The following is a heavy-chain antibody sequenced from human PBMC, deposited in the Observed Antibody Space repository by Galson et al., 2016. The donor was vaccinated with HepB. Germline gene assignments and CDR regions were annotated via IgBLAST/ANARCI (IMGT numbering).Heavy chain of an antibody. Sequence: QRLEWMGWINVGNGYTRYSQNLQGRVTITRDTSATTAYMELSSLRSEDTAVYYCARVFVYYFGMDVWGQGTTVTVSS. CDR3: ARVFVYYFGMDV. V-gene: IGHV1-3*01. CDR2: INVGNGYT. J-gene: IGHJ6*02.